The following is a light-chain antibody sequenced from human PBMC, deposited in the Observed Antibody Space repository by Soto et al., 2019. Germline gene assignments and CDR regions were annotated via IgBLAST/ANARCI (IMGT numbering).Light chain of an antibody. J-gene: IGLJ2*01. CDR1: ELGDKF. V-gene: IGLV3-1*01. CDR3: QAWDSGLLI. CDR2: RDS. Sequence: SYELTQPTSVSASPGQTATISCSGEELGDKFVSWYQQKSGQSPVLVMYRDSKRPSAIPERFSGSNSGNTSTLTISGSQAMDEAVYFCQAWDSGLLIFGGGTKLTVL.